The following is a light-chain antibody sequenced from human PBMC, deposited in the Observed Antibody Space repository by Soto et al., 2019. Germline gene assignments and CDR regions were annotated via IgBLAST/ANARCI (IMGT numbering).Light chain of an antibody. J-gene: IGKJ1*01. CDR1: QSVSSSY. CDR2: GAS. Sequence: EIVLTQSPGTLSLSPGERATLSCRASQSVSSSYLARYQQKPGQAPRLLIYGASSRATGIPDRFSGSGSGTDSTLTISRLEPEDFAVYYCQQYGSSPWTFGQGTKVEIK. CDR3: QQYGSSPWT. V-gene: IGKV3-20*01.